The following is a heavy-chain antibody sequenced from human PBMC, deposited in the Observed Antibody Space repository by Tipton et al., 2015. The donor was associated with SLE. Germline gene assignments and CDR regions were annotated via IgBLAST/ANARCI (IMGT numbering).Heavy chain of an antibody. V-gene: IGHV4-59*02. CDR3: ASGILTGNAAFDI. J-gene: IGHJ3*02. CDR1: GGSVDRFY. Sequence: GLVKPSETLSLTCTVSGGSVDRFYWNWIRQAPGKGLEWIGYISNGGYINYKPSLKSRLTISRDTSKNQFSLKLSSVTAADTAVYSCASGILTGNAAFDIWGPGTMVTVSS. CDR2: ISNGGYI. D-gene: IGHD3-9*01.